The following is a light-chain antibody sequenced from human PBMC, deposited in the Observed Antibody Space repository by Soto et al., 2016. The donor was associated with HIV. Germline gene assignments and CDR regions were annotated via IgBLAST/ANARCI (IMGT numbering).Light chain of an antibody. J-gene: IGKJ4*01. CDR3: QKXNGVVT. CDR2: KAS. Sequence: DIQMTQSPSTLSASVGDRVTITCRASQSINSWLAWYQQKAGKAPKLLIYKASSLESGVPSRFSGSGSGTEFTLTITSLQPEDIGTYYCQKXNGVVTFGGGTKVEI. CDR1: QSINSW. V-gene: IGKV1-5*03.